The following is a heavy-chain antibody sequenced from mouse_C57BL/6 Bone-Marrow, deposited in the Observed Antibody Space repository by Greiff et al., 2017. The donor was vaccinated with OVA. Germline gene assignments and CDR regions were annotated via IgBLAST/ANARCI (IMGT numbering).Heavy chain of an antibody. CDR2: ISDGGSYT. D-gene: IGHD1-1*01. CDR1: GFTFSSSA. Sequence: EVKLVESGGGLVKPGGSLKLSCAASGFTFSSSAMSWVRQTPEKRLEWVATISDGGSYTYYPDNVKGRVTISRDNAKNNLYLQMSHLKSEDTAMYYCARENYYGSSENYFDYWGQGTTLTVSS. CDR3: ARENYYGSSENYFDY. J-gene: IGHJ2*01. V-gene: IGHV5-4*01.